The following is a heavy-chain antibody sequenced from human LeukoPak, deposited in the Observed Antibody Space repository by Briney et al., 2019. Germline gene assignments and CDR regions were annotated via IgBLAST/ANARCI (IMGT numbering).Heavy chain of an antibody. J-gene: IGHJ5*02. V-gene: IGHV1-8*01. CDR2: MNPNSGNT. D-gene: IGHD3-10*01. CDR3: ARVDVLLWFGELSENWFDP. Sequence: VASVKVSCKASGYTFTSYDINWVRQATGQGLEWMGWMNPNSGNTGYAQKFQGRVTMTRNTSISTAYMELSSLRSDDTAVYYCARVDVLLWFGELSENWFDPWGQGTLVTVSS. CDR1: GYTFTSYD.